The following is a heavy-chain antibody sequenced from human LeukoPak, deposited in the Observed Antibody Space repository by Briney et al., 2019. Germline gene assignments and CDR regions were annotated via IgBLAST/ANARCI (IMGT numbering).Heavy chain of an antibody. J-gene: IGHJ6*03. Sequence: SETLSLTCTVSGGSISSYYWSWIRQPAGKGLEWIGCIYTSGSTNYNPSLKSRVTMSVDTSKNQFSLQLSSVTAADTAVYYCARDGLTMVRGITVYYYYYMDVWGKGTTVTVSS. CDR3: ARDGLTMVRGITVYYYYYMDV. CDR2: IYTSGST. CDR1: GGSISSYY. V-gene: IGHV4-4*07. D-gene: IGHD3-10*01.